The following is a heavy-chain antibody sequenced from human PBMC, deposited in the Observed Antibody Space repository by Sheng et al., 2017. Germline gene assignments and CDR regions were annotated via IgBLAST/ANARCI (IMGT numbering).Heavy chain of an antibody. CDR1: GFTFSTYA. J-gene: IGHJ4*02. CDR2: ISYDGNNK. Sequence: QVHLVESGGGVVQPGRSLRLSCAASGFTFSTYAMHWVRQAPGKGLEWVVVISYDGNNKYFADSVPGRFTISRDNSKNTLYLQMNSLRVEDTAVYYCARAGGRYYGSGSKNFDYWGQGTLVTVSS. CDR3: ARAGGRYYGSGSKNFDY. D-gene: IGHD3-10*01. V-gene: IGHV3-30*04.